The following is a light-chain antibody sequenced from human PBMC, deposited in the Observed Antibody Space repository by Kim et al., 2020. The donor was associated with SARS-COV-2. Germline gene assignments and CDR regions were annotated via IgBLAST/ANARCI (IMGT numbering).Light chain of an antibody. CDR1: RSDVGGYNS. V-gene: IGLV2-14*03. CDR2: DVS. Sequence: GQSITISCTGTRSDVGGYNSVSWYQQHPGKAPTLMIYDVSNRPSGVSNRFSGSKSGNTASLTISGLQAEDEADYYCSSYTSSDTAVFGGGTQLTVL. J-gene: IGLJ2*01. CDR3: SSYTSSDTAV.